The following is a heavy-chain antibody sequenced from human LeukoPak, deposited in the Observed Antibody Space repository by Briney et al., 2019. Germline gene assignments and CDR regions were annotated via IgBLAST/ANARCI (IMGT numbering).Heavy chain of an antibody. Sequence: PGVALRLSCVASGFTFTDHPMNWVRQAPGKGLEWISYIGGDGIAFYADSVKGRFTASKDDARKSMYLQMNSLRVEDTAVYYCAKDRANWAIDDWGQGTQVTVSS. V-gene: IGHV3-69-1*01. J-gene: IGHJ4*02. CDR2: IGGDGIA. D-gene: IGHD3-16*01. CDR1: GFTFTDHP. CDR3: AKDRANWAIDD.